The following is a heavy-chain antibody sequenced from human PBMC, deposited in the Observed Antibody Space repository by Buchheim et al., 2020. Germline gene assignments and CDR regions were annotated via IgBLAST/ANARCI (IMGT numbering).Heavy chain of an antibody. V-gene: IGHV3-30*18. J-gene: IGHJ4*02. Sequence: QVQLVESGGGVVQPGRSLRLSCAASGFTFSSYGMHWVRQAPGKGLEWVAVISYDGSNKYYADSVKGRFTISRDNSKTTRYLQMNSLRAEDTAVYYCANTGSGSYWYWGQGTL. CDR1: GFTFSSYG. CDR2: ISYDGSNK. D-gene: IGHD1-26*01. CDR3: ANTGSGSYWY.